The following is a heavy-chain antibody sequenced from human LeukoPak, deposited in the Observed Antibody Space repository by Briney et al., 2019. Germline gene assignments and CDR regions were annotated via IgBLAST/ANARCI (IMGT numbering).Heavy chain of an antibody. J-gene: IGHJ4*02. CDR3: ARDPYGDYSFDY. CDR2: ISYDGSNK. D-gene: IGHD4-17*01. CDR1: GFTFSSYA. Sequence: QPGGSLRLSCAASGFTFSSYAMPWVRQAPGKGLEWVAVISYDGSNKYYADSVKGRFTISRDNSKNTLYLQMNSLRAEDTAVYYCARDPYGDYSFDYWGQGTLVTVSS. V-gene: IGHV3-30-3*01.